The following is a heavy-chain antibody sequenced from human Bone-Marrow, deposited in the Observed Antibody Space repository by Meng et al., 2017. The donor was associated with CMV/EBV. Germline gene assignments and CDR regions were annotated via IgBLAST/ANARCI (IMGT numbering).Heavy chain of an antibody. D-gene: IGHD1-1*01. V-gene: IGHV3-30*04. Sequence: GESLKISCAASGFTFSSYAMHWVRQAPGKGLEWVAVISYDGSNKYYADSVKGRFTISRDNSKNTLYLQMNSLRAEDTAVYYCARTTRWFDPWGQGTLVTVSS. J-gene: IGHJ5*02. CDR2: ISYDGSNK. CDR3: ARTTRWFDP. CDR1: GFTFSSYA.